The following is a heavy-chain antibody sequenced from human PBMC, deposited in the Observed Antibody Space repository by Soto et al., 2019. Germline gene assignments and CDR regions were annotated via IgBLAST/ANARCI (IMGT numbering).Heavy chain of an antibody. Sequence: QVQLQQWGAGLLKPSETLSLTCAVYGGSFSGYYWSWIRQPPGKGLEWIGEINHSGSTNYNPSLNSRVTLSVGTSKTQFALKLSSVTAAATAVYYCARGVATALDYWGQGTLVTVSS. CDR3: ARGVATALDY. V-gene: IGHV4-34*01. D-gene: IGHD5-12*01. CDR1: GGSFSGYY. CDR2: INHSGST. J-gene: IGHJ4*02.